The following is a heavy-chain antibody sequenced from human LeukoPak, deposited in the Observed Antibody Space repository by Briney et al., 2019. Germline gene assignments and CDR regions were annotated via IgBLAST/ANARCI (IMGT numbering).Heavy chain of an antibody. J-gene: IGHJ4*02. Sequence: PSQTLSLTCTVSGGSISSGDYYWSWIRQPPGKGLEWIGYIYYSGSTNYNPSLKSRVTISVDTSKNQFSLKLSSVTAADTAVYYCARGVGYCSGGSCYSGDSDYWGQGTLVTVSS. V-gene: IGHV4-61*08. D-gene: IGHD2-15*01. CDR2: IYYSGST. CDR3: ARGVGYCSGGSCYSGDSDY. CDR1: GGSISSGDYY.